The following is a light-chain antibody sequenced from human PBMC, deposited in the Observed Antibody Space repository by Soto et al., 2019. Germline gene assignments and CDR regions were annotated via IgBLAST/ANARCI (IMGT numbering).Light chain of an antibody. CDR1: SSDIGRYNY. J-gene: IGLJ1*01. V-gene: IGLV2-14*01. Sequence: QSALTQPASVSGSPGQSITISCIGTSSDIGRYNYVSWYQQYPGKAPKFMIYDVSNRPSGVSNRFSGSKSGNTASLTISGLQAEDEADYYCSSYISSSTYVFGTGTKVTVL. CDR3: SSYISSSTYV. CDR2: DVS.